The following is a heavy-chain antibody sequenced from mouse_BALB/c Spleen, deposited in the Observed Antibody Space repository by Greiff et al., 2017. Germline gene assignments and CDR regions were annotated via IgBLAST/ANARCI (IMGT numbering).Heavy chain of an antibody. Sequence: VKLQESGPGLVQPSQSLSITCTVSGFSLTSYGVHWVRQSPGKGLEWLGVIWSGGSTDYNAAFISRLSISKDNSKSQVFFKMNSLQANDTAIYYCASYYGNSYAMDYWGQGTSVTVSS. CDR2: IWSGGST. D-gene: IGHD2-1*01. V-gene: IGHV2-2*02. CDR3: ASYYGNSYAMDY. J-gene: IGHJ4*01. CDR1: GFSLTSYG.